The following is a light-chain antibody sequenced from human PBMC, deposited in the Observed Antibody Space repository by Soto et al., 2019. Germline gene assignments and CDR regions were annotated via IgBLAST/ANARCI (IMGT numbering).Light chain of an antibody. CDR3: QQYNNWPPWT. J-gene: IGKJ1*01. CDR1: QSISRY. CDR2: GAS. V-gene: IGKV3-15*01. Sequence: IVLTQSPGTLSLSPGERTTLSCRASQSISRYLAWYQQKPGQGPRLLIYGASSRATGIPARFSGSGSETEFTLTISSLQSEDFAVYYCQQYNNWPPWTFGQGTKVEIK.